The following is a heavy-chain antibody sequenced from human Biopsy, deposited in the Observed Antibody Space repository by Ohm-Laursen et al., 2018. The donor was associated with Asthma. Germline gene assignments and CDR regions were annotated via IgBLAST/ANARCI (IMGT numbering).Heavy chain of an antibody. J-gene: IGHJ6*02. V-gene: IGHV1-69*01. D-gene: IGHD1-7*01. Sequence: SSVKVSCKASGGTFSSYAISWVRQAPGQGLEWMGGIIPIFGTAHYAQKFQGRVTITADESTSTAYMELSSLRSEDTAVYYCARDPHNSYLASLRTKFSYYYYGMDVWGQGTTVTVSS. CDR2: IIPIFGTA. CDR1: GGTFSSYA. CDR3: ARDPHNSYLASLRTKFSYYYYGMDV.